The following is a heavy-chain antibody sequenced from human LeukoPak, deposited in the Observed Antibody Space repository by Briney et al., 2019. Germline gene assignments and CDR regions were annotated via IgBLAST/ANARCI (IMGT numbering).Heavy chain of an antibody. CDR1: GFTFSSYW. CDR3: ARAIRGSAVDTGDR. CDR2: IKNDGREE. Sequence: GGSLRLSCAASGFTFSSYWMRWVRQAPGKGLEGVANIKNDGREEYYVDSVKGRFTISRDNAKNSLFLQMNSLTVEDTAVYYCARAIRGSAVDTGDRWGQGTLVTVSS. D-gene: IGHD3-10*01. V-gene: IGHV3-7*01. J-gene: IGHJ4*02.